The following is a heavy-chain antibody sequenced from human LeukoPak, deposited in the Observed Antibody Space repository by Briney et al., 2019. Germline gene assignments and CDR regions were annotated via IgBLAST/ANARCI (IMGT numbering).Heavy chain of an antibody. CDR2: ISYDGSNK. CDR1: GFTFSDHG. D-gene: IGHD3-10*01. J-gene: IGHJ4*02. V-gene: IGHV3-30*18. CDR3: AKDQDGSGIYDY. Sequence: AGGSLRLSCAASGFTFSDHGIHWVRQAPGKGLEWVAVISYDGSNKFYADSVKGRFTISRDNSKNTLYLQVISLRDEDTAMYYCAKDQDGSGIYDYWGQGTLVTVPS.